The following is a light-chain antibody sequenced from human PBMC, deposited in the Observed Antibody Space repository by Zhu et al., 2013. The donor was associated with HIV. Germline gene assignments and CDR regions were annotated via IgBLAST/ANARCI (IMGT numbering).Light chain of an antibody. V-gene: IGKV4-1*01. CDR1: QSLLYAANNKNY. J-gene: IGKJ2*03. CDR2: WAS. CDR3: HQSYDTFYS. Sequence: DIVMTQSPDSLAVSLGERATINCKSSQSLLYAANNKNYLAWYQQKPGQPPKLLIYWASFRESGVPDRFSGSGSGTDFTLTIDGLQAEDVAVYYCHQSYDTFYSFGQGTKLEIK.